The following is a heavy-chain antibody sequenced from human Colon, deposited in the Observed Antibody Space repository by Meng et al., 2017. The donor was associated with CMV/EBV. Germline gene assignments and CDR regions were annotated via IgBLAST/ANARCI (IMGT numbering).Heavy chain of an antibody. D-gene: IGHD3-22*01. V-gene: IGHV1-46*01. Sequence: AAVTVSYKASVYHFADYYMQWVRQAPGRGPEWVGIINPISGQTTYAQKFQDRITITRDTYKNTVYLELRSLKSEDTAIFYCARDKFYDSPDDWGQGTLVTVSS. CDR3: ARDKFYDSPDD. CDR2: INPISGQT. J-gene: IGHJ4*02. CDR1: VYHFADYY.